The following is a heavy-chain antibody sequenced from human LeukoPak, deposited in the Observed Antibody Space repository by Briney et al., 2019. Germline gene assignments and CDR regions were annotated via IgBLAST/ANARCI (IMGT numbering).Heavy chain of an antibody. CDR3: ARAVVFFEN. CDR2: INPNSGGT. CDR1: GYTFTGYY. Sequence: ASVKVSCKASGYTFTGYYIHWARQAPGQGLEWMGWINPNSGGTNYAQKFQGRVTMTRDTSISTVYMELTRLRSDDTAVYYCARAVVFFENWGQGTLVTVSS. J-gene: IGHJ4*02. V-gene: IGHV1-2*02. D-gene: IGHD2-21*01.